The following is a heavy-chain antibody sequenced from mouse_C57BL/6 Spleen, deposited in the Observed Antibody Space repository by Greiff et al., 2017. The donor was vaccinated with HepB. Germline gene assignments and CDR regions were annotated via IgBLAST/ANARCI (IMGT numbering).Heavy chain of an antibody. Sequence: VQLQQPGAELVKPGASVKLSCKASGYTFTSYWMHWVKQRPGQGLEWIGMIHPNSGSTNYNEKFKSKATLTVDKSSSTAYMQLSSLTSEDSAVYYCARAGFWVFFDYWGQGTTLTVSS. J-gene: IGHJ2*01. D-gene: IGHD4-1*01. CDR2: IHPNSGST. CDR1: GYTFTSYW. V-gene: IGHV1-64*01. CDR3: ARAGFWVFFDY.